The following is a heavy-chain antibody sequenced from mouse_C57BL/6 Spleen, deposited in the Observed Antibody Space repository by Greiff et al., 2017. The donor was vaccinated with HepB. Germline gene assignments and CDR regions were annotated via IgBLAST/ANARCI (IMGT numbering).Heavy chain of an antibody. CDR1: GYTFTTYP. D-gene: IGHD2-2*01. J-gene: IGHJ1*03. V-gene: IGHV1-47*01. CDR2: FDPYNDDT. Sequence: QVQLKESGAELVKPGASVKMSCKASGYTFTTYPIEWMKQNHGKSLEWIGNFDPYNDDTKYNEKFKGKATLTVEKSSSTVYLELSRLTSDDSAVYYCASGGYDGNWYFDVWGTGTTVTVSS. CDR3: ASGGYDGNWYFDV.